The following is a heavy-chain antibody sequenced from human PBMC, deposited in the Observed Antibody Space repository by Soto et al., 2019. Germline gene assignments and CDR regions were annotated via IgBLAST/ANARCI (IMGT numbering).Heavy chain of an antibody. CDR1: EFTFSSFP. CDR3: AKESSGYDVD. J-gene: IGHJ4*02. V-gene: IGHV3-23*01. CDR2: INGETT. Sequence: GSLRLSCAASEFTFSSFPMSWIRQAPGKGLEWVSTINGETTYYADSVKGRFVISRDNSKNTLYLQMNNLRAEDAAIYYCAKESSGYDVDWGQGTLVTVSS. D-gene: IGHD5-12*01.